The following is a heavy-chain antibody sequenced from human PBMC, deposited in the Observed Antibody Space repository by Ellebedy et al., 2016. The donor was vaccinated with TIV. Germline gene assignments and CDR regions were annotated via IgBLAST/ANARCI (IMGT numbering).Heavy chain of an antibody. Sequence: PGGSLRLSCAASGFTVTRNYMSWVRQAPGGGLEWVSVIYTDGTTYYGDSVKGRFTISRDNSKNTLYLQMNSLRAEDTAVYFCARDYYGSGSYQDYWGQGTLVTVSS. V-gene: IGHV3-66*01. D-gene: IGHD3-10*01. CDR3: ARDYYGSGSYQDY. J-gene: IGHJ4*02. CDR2: IYTDGTT. CDR1: GFTVTRNY.